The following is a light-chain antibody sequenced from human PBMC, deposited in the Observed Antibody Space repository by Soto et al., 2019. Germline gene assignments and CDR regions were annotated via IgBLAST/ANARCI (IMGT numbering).Light chain of an antibody. CDR3: ATWDDSRSSYV. Sequence: QSVLTQPPSASGTPGQGVTISCSGGSSDIGGNAINWYQHLPGTAPKLLVYNTGQRPSGVPDRFSGSKSGASASLAISGLESEDEADYYCATWDDSRSSYVFGTGTKVTVL. V-gene: IGLV1-44*01. CDR2: NTG. J-gene: IGLJ1*01. CDR1: SSDIGGNA.